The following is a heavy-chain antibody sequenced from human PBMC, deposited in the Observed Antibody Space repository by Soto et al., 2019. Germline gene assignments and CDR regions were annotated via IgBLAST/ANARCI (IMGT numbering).Heavy chain of an antibody. CDR2: IWYDGGNT. D-gene: IGHD4-4*01. CDR3: ARLADCSNNICSYGMDV. J-gene: IGHJ6*02. Sequence: GGSLRLSCAASGFTFSGHGMHWVRQAPGKGLEWVAVIWYDGGNTYYGDSVKGRFTISRDNSRNTLYLEMNSLRDDDTALYYCARLADCSNNICSYGMDVWGQGTTVTVSS. CDR1: GFTFSGHG. V-gene: IGHV3-33*01.